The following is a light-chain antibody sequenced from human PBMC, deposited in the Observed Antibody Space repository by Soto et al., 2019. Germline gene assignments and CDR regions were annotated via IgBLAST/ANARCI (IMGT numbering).Light chain of an antibody. CDR2: EVS. V-gene: IGLV2-8*01. CDR1: SSDVGNYQY. Sequence: QSVLTQSPSASGSPGQSVTISCTGTSSDVGNYQYVSWYQQHPGKAPKLMIYEVSKRPSGVPDRFSGSKSGNTSSLTVSGLQFEDEADYYCSSYAGSSLWVFGGGTKLTVL. J-gene: IGLJ3*02. CDR3: SSYAGSSLWV.